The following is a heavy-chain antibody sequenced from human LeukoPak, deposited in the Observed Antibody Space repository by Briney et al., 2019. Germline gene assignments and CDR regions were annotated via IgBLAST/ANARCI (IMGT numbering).Heavy chain of an antibody. V-gene: IGHV3-30*19. CDR1: GFTFTIYG. CDR3: ARLTFGGVIGFDY. D-gene: IGHD3-16*02. CDR2: ISNDGNTK. Sequence: PGGSLRLSCAASGFTFTIYGMHWIRQAPGKGLEWVATISNDGNTKYYPDSVKGRLTFSRDNSKNTLYLQMNSLRDEDTAVYYCARLTFGGVIGFDYWGQGTLVTASS. J-gene: IGHJ4*02.